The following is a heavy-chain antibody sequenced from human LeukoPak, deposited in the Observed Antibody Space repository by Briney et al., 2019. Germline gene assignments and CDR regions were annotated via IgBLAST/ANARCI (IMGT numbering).Heavy chain of an antibody. V-gene: IGHV4-39*01. CDR3: ARRGAIAATRHFDP. CDR2: IYYSGNT. J-gene: IGHJ5*02. Sequence: SETLSLTCTVSGGSISISSYYWDWIRQPPGKGLEWIGGIYYSGNTNYNPSLKSRVTISADTSKNQFSLKLSSVTAAHTAVYYCARRGAIAATRHFDPWGQGILVTVSS. D-gene: IGHD2-15*01. CDR1: GGSISISSYY.